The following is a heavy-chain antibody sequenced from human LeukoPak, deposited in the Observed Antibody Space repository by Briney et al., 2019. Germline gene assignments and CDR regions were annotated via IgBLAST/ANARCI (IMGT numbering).Heavy chain of an antibody. D-gene: IGHD2-2*01. V-gene: IGHV4-38-2*02. CDR1: GYSISSGYY. J-gene: IGHJ5*02. Sequence: ETLSLTCTVSGYSISSGYYWGWIRQPPGKGLEWIGSIYHSGSTYYNPSLKSRVTMSVDTSKNQFSLKLSSVTAADTAVYYCARGDIVVVPAGSLSWFDPWGQGTLVTVSS. CDR2: IYHSGST. CDR3: ARGDIVVVPAGSLSWFDP.